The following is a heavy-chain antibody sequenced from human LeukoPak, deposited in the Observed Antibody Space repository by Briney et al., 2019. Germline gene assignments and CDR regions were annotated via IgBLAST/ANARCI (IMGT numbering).Heavy chain of an antibody. J-gene: IGHJ6*02. Sequence: ASVKVSCKASGYTFTSYAMHWVRQAPGQRLEWMGWINAGNGNTKYSQKFQGRVTMTGDTSTSTVYMELSSLRSDDTAVYYCARDGEPAVPGGAYFYGMDVWGQGTTVTVSS. CDR2: INAGNGNT. V-gene: IGHV1-3*01. CDR1: GYTFTSYA. D-gene: IGHD6-19*01. CDR3: ARDGEPAVPGGAYFYGMDV.